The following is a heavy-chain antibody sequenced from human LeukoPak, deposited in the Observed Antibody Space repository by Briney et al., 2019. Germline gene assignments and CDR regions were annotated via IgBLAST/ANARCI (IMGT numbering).Heavy chain of an antibody. V-gene: IGHV3-23*01. J-gene: IGHJ4*02. CDR3: ARYRYSSGWYYFEQ. CDR1: GFTFSSYA. CDR2: ISGSGDST. D-gene: IGHD6-19*01. Sequence: GGSLRVSCAASGFTFSSYAMSWVRQAPGKGLEWVSAISGSGDSTYYADSVKGRFTISRDNSKNTLYLQMKSLRAEDTAVYYCARYRYSSGWYYFEQWGQGILVTVSS.